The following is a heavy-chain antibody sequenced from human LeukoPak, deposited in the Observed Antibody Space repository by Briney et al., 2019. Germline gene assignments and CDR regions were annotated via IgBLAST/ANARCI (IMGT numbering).Heavy chain of an antibody. CDR1: GASIGLFY. Sequence: SETLSLTCTVSGASIGLFYWSWIRQPAGKGLEWIGRIYTSGTSNYSPSLKSRVTMSLDLSKNQLSLKLNSVTAADTAVYYCARDRAVPHYYYGMDVWGQGTTVTVSS. D-gene: IGHD6-19*01. CDR2: IYTSGTS. CDR3: ARDRAVPHYYYGMDV. V-gene: IGHV4-4*07. J-gene: IGHJ6*02.